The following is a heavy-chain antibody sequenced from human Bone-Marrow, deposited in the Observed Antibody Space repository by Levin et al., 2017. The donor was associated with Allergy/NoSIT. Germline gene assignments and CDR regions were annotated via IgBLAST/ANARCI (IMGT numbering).Heavy chain of an antibody. J-gene: IGHJ6*03. CDR3: ARDRGPRETVTTRVVRYYYYMDV. Sequence: SVKVSCKASGGTFSSYAISWVRQAPGQGLEWMGRIIPILGIANYAQKFQGRVTITADKSTSTAYMELSSLRSEDTAVYYCARDRGPRETVTTRVVRYYYYMDVWGKGTTVTVSS. D-gene: IGHD4-17*01. V-gene: IGHV1-69*04. CDR1: GGTFSSYA. CDR2: IIPILGIA.